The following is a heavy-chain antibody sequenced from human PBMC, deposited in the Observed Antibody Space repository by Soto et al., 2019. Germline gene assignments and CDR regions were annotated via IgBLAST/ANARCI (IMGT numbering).Heavy chain of an antibody. CDR1: GGSIRNVY. CDR2: IFHSGNA. V-gene: IGHV4-59*01. Sequence: SETLSLTCTVFGGSIRNVYWSWIRQAPGKGLKWIGFIFHSGNAKYNPSLKSRVTISVDTSKNQFSLSLDSVTAADTAVYFCARAHAPTLPFDYWGQGTLVTVSS. CDR3: ARAHAPTLPFDY. J-gene: IGHJ4*01. D-gene: IGHD2-15*01.